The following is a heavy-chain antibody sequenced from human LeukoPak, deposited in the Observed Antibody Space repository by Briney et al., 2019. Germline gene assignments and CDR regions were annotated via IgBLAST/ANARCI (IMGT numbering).Heavy chain of an antibody. V-gene: IGHV1-69*13. J-gene: IGHJ4*02. Sequence: SVKVSCKASGGTFSSYAISWVRQAPGQGLEWMGGIIPIFGTANYAQKFQGRATITADESTSTAYMELSSLRSEDTAVYYCARDAGSSLGIDYWGQGTLVTVSS. D-gene: IGHD6-6*01. CDR2: IIPIFGTA. CDR1: GGTFSSYA. CDR3: ARDAGSSLGIDY.